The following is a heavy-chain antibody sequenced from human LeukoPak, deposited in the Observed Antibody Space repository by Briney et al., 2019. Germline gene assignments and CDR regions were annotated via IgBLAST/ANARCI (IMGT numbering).Heavy chain of an antibody. CDR3: ARDNSVEDTAWWFDP. V-gene: IGHV1-18*01. D-gene: IGHD4-23*01. Sequence: ASVKVSCKASGYTFTSYGISWVRQAPGQGLEWMGWISAYNGNTNYAQKFQGRVTMTRDMSTSTDYMELSSLRSEDTAVYYCARDNSVEDTAWWFDPWGQGTLVTVSS. CDR2: ISAYNGNT. J-gene: IGHJ5*02. CDR1: GYTFTSYG.